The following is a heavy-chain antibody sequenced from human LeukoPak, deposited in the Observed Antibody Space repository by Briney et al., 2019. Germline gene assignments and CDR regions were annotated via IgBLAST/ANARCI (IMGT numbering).Heavy chain of an antibody. V-gene: IGHV3-21*01. Sequence: PGGSLRLSCAASEFTFSSYNMNWVRQAPGKGLEWVSSISSSGKYIYYADSVKGRFTISRDNAKNSLYLQMNSLRAGDTAVYYCAREPFWSGYYSNLHFDYWGQGTLVTVSS. J-gene: IGHJ4*02. CDR3: AREPFWSGYYSNLHFDY. D-gene: IGHD3-3*01. CDR2: ISSSGKYI. CDR1: EFTFSSYN.